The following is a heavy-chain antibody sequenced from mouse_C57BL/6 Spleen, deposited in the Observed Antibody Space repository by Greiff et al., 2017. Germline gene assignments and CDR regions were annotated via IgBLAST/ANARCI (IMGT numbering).Heavy chain of an antibody. Sequence: EVQGVESGGDLVKPGGSLKLSCAASGFTFSSYGMSWVRQTPDKRLEWVATISSGGSYTYYPDSVKGRFTISRNIAKNTLYLQMSSRKSEDTAMYYCARQYSPYAMDYWGQGTSVTVSS. CDR2: ISSGGSYT. CDR1: GFTFSSYG. CDR3: ARQYSPYAMDY. V-gene: IGHV5-6*01. J-gene: IGHJ4*01. D-gene: IGHD2-12*01.